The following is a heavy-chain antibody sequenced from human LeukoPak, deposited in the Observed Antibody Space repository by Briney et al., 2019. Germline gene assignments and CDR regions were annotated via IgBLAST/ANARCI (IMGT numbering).Heavy chain of an antibody. V-gene: IGHV3-74*01. J-gene: IGHJ4*02. CDR3: GRYTGGGVY. Sequence: PGGSLGLSCAVSGFTFSSGYMHWVRQPPGKGPVWVSRISSDGSNTIYADSVKGRFTISRDDARNTLYLQMNSLRDADTAVYYCGRYTGGGVYWGQGTLVTVSS. CDR1: GFTFSSGY. CDR2: ISSDGSNT. D-gene: IGHD2-2*02.